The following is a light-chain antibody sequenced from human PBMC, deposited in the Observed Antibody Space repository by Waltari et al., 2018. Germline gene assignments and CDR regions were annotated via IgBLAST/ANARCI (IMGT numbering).Light chain of an antibody. CDR1: QSVSSN. CDR3: QQYNNWPPLT. Sequence: EIVMTQSTATLSVSPGERDTLSCRASQSVSSNLAWYQQTPGQAPSLLIYDASTRATGIPARFSGSGSGTEFTLSISSLQSEDFAVYYCQQYNNWPPLTFGGGTKVEIK. V-gene: IGKV3-15*01. J-gene: IGKJ4*01. CDR2: DAS.